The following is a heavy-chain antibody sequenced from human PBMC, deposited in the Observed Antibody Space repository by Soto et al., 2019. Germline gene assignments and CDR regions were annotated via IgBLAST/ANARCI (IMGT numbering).Heavy chain of an antibody. Sequence: GGSLRLSCVASGFTFNNYGMHWVRQAPGKGLEWVALVSYNARKEYYADSVKGRFSISRDNSKNTLYLQMNTLRDEDTAVYYCAKGSLRGEVPAALNFDNWGRGTLVTVSS. CDR3: AKGSLRGEVPAALNFDN. V-gene: IGHV3-30*18. CDR1: GFTFNNYG. D-gene: IGHD2-2*01. J-gene: IGHJ4*02. CDR2: VSYNARKE.